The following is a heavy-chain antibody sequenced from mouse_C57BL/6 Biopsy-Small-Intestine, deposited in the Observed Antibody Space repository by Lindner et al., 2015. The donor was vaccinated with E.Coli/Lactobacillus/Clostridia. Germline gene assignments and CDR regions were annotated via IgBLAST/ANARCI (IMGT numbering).Heavy chain of an antibody. Sequence: VQLQESGGGLVKPGGSLKLSCAASGFTFSSYAMSWVRQTPEKRLEWVATISDGGSYTYYPDNVKGRFTISRDNAKNNLYLQMSHLKSEDTAMYYCATGTYFDYWGQGTTLTVSS. V-gene: IGHV5-4*01. J-gene: IGHJ2*01. CDR3: ATGTYFDY. CDR1: GFTFSSYA. D-gene: IGHD4-1*01. CDR2: ISDGGSYT.